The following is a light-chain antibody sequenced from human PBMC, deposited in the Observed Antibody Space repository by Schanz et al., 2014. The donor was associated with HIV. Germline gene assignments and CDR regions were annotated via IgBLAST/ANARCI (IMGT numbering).Light chain of an antibody. CDR1: TGSVTSGHF. J-gene: IGLJ2*01. Sequence: QAVVTQEPSLTVSPGGTVTLTCGSSTGSVTSGHFPFWLQQRPGQAPRTLIFNTNKKHSWTPARFSGSLFGGKAALTISGVQAEDEAEYYCLLSYTSSRPVVFGGGTKLTVL. CDR2: NTN. CDR3: LLSYTSSRPVV. V-gene: IGLV7-46*01.